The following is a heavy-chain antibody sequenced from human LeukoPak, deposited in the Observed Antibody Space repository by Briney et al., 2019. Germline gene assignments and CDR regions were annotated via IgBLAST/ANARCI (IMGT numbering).Heavy chain of an antibody. CDR2: IGGSGTRT. J-gene: IGHJ4*02. D-gene: IGHD2-2*03. V-gene: IGHV3-23*01. Sequence: GGSLRLSCAASGFSFSSYHMNWVRQAPGKGLEWVSGIGGSGTRTYYADSVKGRFTISRDNSKNTLYLQMNSLRDEDTAVYYCAKDSHWILFDDWGQGTLVTVSS. CDR1: GFSFSSYH. CDR3: AKDSHWILFDD.